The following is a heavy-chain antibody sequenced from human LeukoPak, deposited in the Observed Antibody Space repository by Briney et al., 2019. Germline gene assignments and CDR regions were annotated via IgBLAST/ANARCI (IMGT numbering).Heavy chain of an antibody. CDR1: GFTFSSYS. CDR3: ASDIVDIAAAPMLDY. Sequence: GGSLRLSCAASGFTFSSYSMNWVRQAPGKGLEWVSSISSSSSYIYYADSVKGRFTISRDNAKNSLYLQMNSLRAEDTAVYYCASDIVDIAAAPMLDYWGQGTLVTVSS. J-gene: IGHJ4*02. CDR2: ISSSSSYI. V-gene: IGHV3-21*01. D-gene: IGHD6-13*01.